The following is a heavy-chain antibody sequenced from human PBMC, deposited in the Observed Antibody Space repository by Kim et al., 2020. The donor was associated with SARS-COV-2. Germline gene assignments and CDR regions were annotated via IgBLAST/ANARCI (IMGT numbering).Heavy chain of an antibody. V-gene: IGHV5-51*01. CDR3: ARSRAAAGYYNYGMDV. CDR1: GYSFTSYW. Sequence: GESLKISCKGSGYSFTSYWIGWVRQMPGKGLEWMGIIYPGDSDTRYSPSFQGQVTISADKSISTAYLQWSSLKASDTAMYYCARSRAAAGYYNYGMDVWGQGTTVTVSS. CDR2: IYPGDSDT. J-gene: IGHJ6*02. D-gene: IGHD6-13*01.